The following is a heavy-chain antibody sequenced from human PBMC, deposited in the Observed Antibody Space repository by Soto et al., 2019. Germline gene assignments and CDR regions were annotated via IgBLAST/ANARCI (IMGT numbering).Heavy chain of an antibody. CDR2: TIPALGKT. CDR1: GDSFKKNV. V-gene: IGHV1-69*10. J-gene: IGHJ6*02. Sequence: EASVKVSCKTSGDSFKKNVFTWVRQAPGQGLEWMGGTIPALGKTHYIEKFQGRVTITVDDATRTVYMEVRDLTSEDTAIYYCARGPFRPSAMDVWGQGTTVTVSS. CDR3: ARGPFRPSAMDV. D-gene: IGHD3-10*01.